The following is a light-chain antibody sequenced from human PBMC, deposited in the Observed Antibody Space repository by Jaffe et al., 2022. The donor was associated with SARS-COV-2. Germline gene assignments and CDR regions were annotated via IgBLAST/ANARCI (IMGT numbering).Light chain of an antibody. V-gene: IGKV1-33*01. Sequence: DIQMTQSPSSLSASVGDRVTITCQASQDINNYLNWYQQKPGKTPKLLMYDASNLQSGVPSRFSGSGSGTDFSFTISSVQPEDIATYYCQQYDNPPITFGQGTRLEIK. CDR1: QDINNY. CDR2: DAS. CDR3: QQYDNPPIT. J-gene: IGKJ5*01.